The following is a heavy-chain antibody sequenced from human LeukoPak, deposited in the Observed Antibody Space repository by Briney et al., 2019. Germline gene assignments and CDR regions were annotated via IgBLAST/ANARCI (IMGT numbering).Heavy chain of an antibody. J-gene: IGHJ6*03. CDR1: GFTFDDYT. Sequence: GGSLRLSCAVSGFTFDDYTMHWVRQAPGKGLEWVSLISWDGGSTYYADSVKGRFTISRDNSKNSLYLQMNSLRTEDTALYYCAKDIRGERAAACTSYYYYYMDVWCKGTTVTVSS. CDR3: AKDIRGERAAACTSYYYYYMDV. D-gene: IGHD6-13*01. V-gene: IGHV3-43*01. CDR2: ISWDGGST.